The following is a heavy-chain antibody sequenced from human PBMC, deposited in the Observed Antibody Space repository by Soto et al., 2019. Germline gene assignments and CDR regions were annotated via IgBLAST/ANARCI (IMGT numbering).Heavy chain of an antibody. CDR1: GFTFSSYA. J-gene: IGHJ4*02. V-gene: IGHV3-23*01. D-gene: IGHD6-6*01. CDR3: AKTGGIYSSSYYFDY. CDR2: ISGSGGST. Sequence: GGSLRLSCAASGFTFSSYAMSWVRQAPGKGLEWVSAISGSGGSTYYADSVKGRFTISRDNSKNTLYLQMNSLRAEDTAVYYCAKTGGIYSSSYYFDYWGQGTLVTVSS.